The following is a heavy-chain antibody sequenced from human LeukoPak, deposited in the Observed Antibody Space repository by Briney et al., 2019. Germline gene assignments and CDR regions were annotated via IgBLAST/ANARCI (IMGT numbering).Heavy chain of an antibody. J-gene: IGHJ4*02. V-gene: IGHV4-59*12. CDR1: GGSINSYY. CDR3: ARGSTYYYDSSGYSG. Sequence: SETLSLTCTVSGGSINSYYWSWIRQPPGKGLEWIGYIYYSGSTNYNPSLKSRVTISVDTSKNQFSLKLSSVTAADTAVYYCARGSTYYYDSSGYSGWGQGTLVTVSS. CDR2: IYYSGST. D-gene: IGHD3-22*01.